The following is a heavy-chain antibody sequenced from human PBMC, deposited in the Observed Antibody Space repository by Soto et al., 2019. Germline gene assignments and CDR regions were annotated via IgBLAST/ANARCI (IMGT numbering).Heavy chain of an antibody. D-gene: IGHD6-25*01. J-gene: IGHJ4*02. V-gene: IGHV1-8*02. CDR2: MNPNNGNA. Sequence: ASVKFYCKASVYSFTGYYMHLVRQAAGQGLEWMGWMNPNNGNAGFAQKFRGRINMTRNTSISTAYLELSSLRSDDSAVYFCARRKERSGPYYLDLWGQGTQVTVSS. CDR3: ARRKERSGPYYLDL. CDR1: VYSFTGYY.